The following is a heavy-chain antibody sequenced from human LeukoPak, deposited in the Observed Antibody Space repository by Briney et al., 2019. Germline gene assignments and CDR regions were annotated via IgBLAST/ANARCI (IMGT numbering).Heavy chain of an antibody. CDR2: ISYDGSNK. J-gene: IGHJ4*02. V-gene: IGHV3-30*04. CDR1: GFTFSSYA. Sequence: PGGSLRLSCAASGFTFSSYAMHWVRQAPGKGLEWVAVISYDGSNKYYADSVKGRFTISRDNSKNTLYLQMNSLRAEDTAVYYCARTALYGDYAPHFDYWGQGTLDTVSS. CDR3: ARTALYGDYAPHFDY. D-gene: IGHD4-17*01.